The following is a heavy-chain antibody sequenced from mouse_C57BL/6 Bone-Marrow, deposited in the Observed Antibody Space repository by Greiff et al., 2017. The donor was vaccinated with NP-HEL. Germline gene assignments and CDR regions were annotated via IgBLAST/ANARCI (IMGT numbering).Heavy chain of an antibody. CDR1: GYTFTGYW. J-gene: IGHJ2*01. Sequence: QVQLQQSGAELMKPGASVKLSCKATGYTFTGYWIEWVKQRPGHGLEWIGEILPGSGSTNYTEKFKGKATFTADPSSHTAYLQLSSLTTEDSAIYYCASSLYYWGQGTTLTGSS. CDR3: ASSLYY. CDR2: ILPGSGST. V-gene: IGHV1-9*01.